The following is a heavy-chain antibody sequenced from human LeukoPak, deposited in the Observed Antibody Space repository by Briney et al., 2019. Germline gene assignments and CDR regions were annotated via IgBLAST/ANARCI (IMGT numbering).Heavy chain of an antibody. CDR2: IHYDGSET. D-gene: IGHD5-18*01. J-gene: IGHJ3*02. V-gene: IGHV3-30*02. CDR3: AKNRGYTYGYDAFDI. CDR1: GFTFSSFG. Sequence: GGSLRLSCTASGFTFSSFGIHWVRQAPGKGLEWVSFIHYDGSETYYADSVKGRFTISRDNSINTLFLQMNSLRTEDTAVYYCAKNRGYTYGYDAFDIWGQGTMVTVSS.